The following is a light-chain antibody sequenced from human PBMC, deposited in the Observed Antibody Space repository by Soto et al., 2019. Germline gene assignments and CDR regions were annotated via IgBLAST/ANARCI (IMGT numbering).Light chain of an antibody. CDR3: QQYNNWPPRT. CDR2: GAS. V-gene: IGKV3-15*01. J-gene: IGKJ5*01. CDR1: QSVSSN. Sequence: EIVMTQSPATLSVSPGERATLSCRASQSVSSNLAWYQQKPGQAPRLIIYGASTRATGIPARFSGSGSGTEFTLTISSLQSEDFAVYYCQQYNNWPPRTFGQGTRLEIK.